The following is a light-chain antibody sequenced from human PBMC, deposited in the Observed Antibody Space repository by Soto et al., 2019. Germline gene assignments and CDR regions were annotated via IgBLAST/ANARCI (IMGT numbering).Light chain of an antibody. CDR3: QQSYSTHT. CDR2: AAS. Sequence: DIQMTQSPSSLSASVGDRVTITCRASQKISSYLNWYQQKPGKAPKLLIYAASSLQSGVPSRFSGSGSGTDFTLTISSLQPEDFATYYCQQSYSTHTFGQGTKLEI. V-gene: IGKV1-39*01. J-gene: IGKJ2*01. CDR1: QKISSY.